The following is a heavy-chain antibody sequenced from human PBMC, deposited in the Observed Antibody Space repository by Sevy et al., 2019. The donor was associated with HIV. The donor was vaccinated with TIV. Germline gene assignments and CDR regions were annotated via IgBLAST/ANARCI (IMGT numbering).Heavy chain of an antibody. J-gene: IGHJ4*02. D-gene: IGHD3-10*01. V-gene: IGHV4-59*01. CDR3: AKDRRRFRD. Sequence: SESLSLTCTVSGGSISSYYWSWIRQPPGKGLEWIGYIYYSGRTNYHPSPKRRVTISVDTSKNQCSLKLSSVTAADTAVYYCAKDRRRFRDWGQGTLVTVSS. CDR2: IYYSGRT. CDR1: GGSISSYY.